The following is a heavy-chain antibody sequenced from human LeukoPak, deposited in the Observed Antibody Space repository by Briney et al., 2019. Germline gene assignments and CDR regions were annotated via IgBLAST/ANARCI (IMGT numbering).Heavy chain of an antibody. CDR2: IYPGDSDT. CDR1: GYSFTSYW. Sequence: GESLNISCKGSGYSFTSYWIGWVRQMPGKGLEWMGIIYPGDSDTRYSPSFQGQVTISADKSISTAYLQWSSLKASDTAMYYCARPPAYCGGDCYSDYWGQGTLVTVSS. CDR3: ARPPAYCGGDCYSDY. J-gene: IGHJ4*02. D-gene: IGHD2-21*02. V-gene: IGHV5-51*03.